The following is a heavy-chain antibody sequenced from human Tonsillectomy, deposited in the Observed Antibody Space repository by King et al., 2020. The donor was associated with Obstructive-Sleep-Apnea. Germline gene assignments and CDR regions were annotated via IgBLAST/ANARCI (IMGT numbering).Heavy chain of an antibody. CDR3: ARDEGGYYGSSGYWPHDAFDI. V-gene: IGHV3-7*01. CDR2: IKQDGSEK. J-gene: IGHJ3*02. Sequence: VQLVESGGGLVQPGGSLRLSCAASGFTFSSYWMSWVRQAPGKGLEWVANIKQDGSEKYYVDSVKGRFTISRDNAKNSLYLQMNSLRAEDTAVYYCARDEGGYYGSSGYWPHDAFDIWGQGTMVTVSS. D-gene: IGHD3-22*01. CDR1: GFTFSSYW.